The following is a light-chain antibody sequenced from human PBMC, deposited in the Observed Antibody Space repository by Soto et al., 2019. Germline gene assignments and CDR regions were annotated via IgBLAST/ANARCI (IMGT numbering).Light chain of an antibody. CDR2: EVS. CDR1: RGDIGAYNN. Sequence: QSVLTRPPPAPGSPDRSVTFSCLEPRGDIGAYNNVSWYQQHPGKAPKLMIHEVSKRPSGVPDRFSGSKSGNTASLTVSGLQAEDEADYYCSSYAGSNDRWVFGGGTKLTVL. J-gene: IGLJ3*02. V-gene: IGLV2-8*01. CDR3: SSYAGSNDRWV.